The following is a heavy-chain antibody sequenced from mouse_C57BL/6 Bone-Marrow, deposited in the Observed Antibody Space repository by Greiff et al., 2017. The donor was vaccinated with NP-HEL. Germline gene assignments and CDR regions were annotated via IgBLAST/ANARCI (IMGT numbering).Heavy chain of an antibody. D-gene: IGHD1-1*01. CDR2: ISYDGSN. CDR1: GYSITSGYY. Sequence: ESGPGLVKPSQSLSLTCSVTGYSITSGYYWNWIRQFPGNKLEWMGYISYDGSNNYNPSLKNRISITRDTSKNQFFLKLNSVTTEDTATYYCARDTTVYWGQGTTLTVSS. V-gene: IGHV3-6*01. CDR3: ARDTTVY. J-gene: IGHJ2*01.